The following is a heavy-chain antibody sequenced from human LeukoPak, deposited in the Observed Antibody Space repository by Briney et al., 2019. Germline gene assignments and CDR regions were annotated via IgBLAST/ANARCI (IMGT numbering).Heavy chain of an antibody. V-gene: IGHV1-69*13. D-gene: IGHD6-13*01. J-gene: IGHJ4*02. CDR3: ASHPPAADYNYCDY. Sequence: ASVKVSCKASGGTFSSYAISWVRQAPGQGLEWMGGIIPIFGTANYAQKFQGRVTITADESTSTAYMELSSLRSEDTAVYYCASHPPAADYNYCDYWGQGTLVTVSS. CDR1: GGTFSSYA. CDR2: IIPIFGTA.